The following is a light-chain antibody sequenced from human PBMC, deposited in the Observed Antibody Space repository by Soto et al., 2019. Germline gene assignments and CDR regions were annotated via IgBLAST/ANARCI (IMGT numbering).Light chain of an antibody. J-gene: IGKJ5*01. Sequence: DIGVTQSTATLSVWPGERATLSCRASQSIXNNFDWYEMKPGQAPRALXYLSSTRATGIPARLSGSGSGTDFTLPISSLEPEDFAVYYCQQRMNWPLTFGQGTRLEI. CDR2: LSS. CDR1: QSIXNN. V-gene: IGKV3-11*01. CDR3: QQRMNWPLT.